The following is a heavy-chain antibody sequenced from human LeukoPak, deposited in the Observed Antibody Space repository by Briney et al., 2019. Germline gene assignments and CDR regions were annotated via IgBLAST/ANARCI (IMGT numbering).Heavy chain of an antibody. V-gene: IGHV4-4*07. J-gene: IGHJ4*02. CDR3: ISSSSAYFDY. CDR1: SGSISSYY. Sequence: SETLSLTCTVSSGSISSYYWSWIRQPAGKGLEWIGRIYTSGSTNCNPSLKSRVTISVDTSKNQFSLKLSSVTAADTAVYYCISSSSAYFDYWGQGTLVTVSS. D-gene: IGHD3-22*01. CDR2: IYTSGST.